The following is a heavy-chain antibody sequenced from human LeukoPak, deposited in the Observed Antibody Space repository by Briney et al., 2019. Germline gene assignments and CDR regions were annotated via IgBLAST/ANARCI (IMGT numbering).Heavy chain of an antibody. J-gene: IGHJ5*01. CDR2: ISSSSSTI. Sequence: GGSLRLSCAASGFTFSSYSMNWVRQAPGKGLEWVSYISSSSSTIYYADSVKGRFTISRDNAKNSLYLQMNSLRAKDTAVYYCARDLSVNSPKLWFDSWGQGTLVTVSS. V-gene: IGHV3-48*04. CDR3: ARDLSVNSPKLWFDS. D-gene: IGHD4-23*01. CDR1: GFTFSSYS.